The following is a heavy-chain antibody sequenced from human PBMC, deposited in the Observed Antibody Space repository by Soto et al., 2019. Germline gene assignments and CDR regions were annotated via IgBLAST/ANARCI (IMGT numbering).Heavy chain of an antibody. CDR2: TNHRGVT. Sequence: QVHLQQWGAGLLKPSETLSLSCTVSGASFSEYYWSWSRHPPGKGLEWIGETNHRGVTHYNRSLNSRVTISVETSRNQSSLRLSSVTAADTGVYFCARFGRMGVDHWGQGTLVIVSS. D-gene: IGHD3-16*01. CDR3: ARFGRMGVDH. J-gene: IGHJ4*02. V-gene: IGHV4-34*01. CDR1: GASFSEYY.